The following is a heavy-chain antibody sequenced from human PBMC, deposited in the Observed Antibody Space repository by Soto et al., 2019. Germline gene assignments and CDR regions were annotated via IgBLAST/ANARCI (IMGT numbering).Heavy chain of an antibody. CDR3: AKDLDILTGPPRYYFDY. CDR2: ISGTGGTT. Sequence: EVQLLESGGGLVQPGGSLRLSCAASGFTFSSYAMSWVRQAPGKGLEWVSGISGTGGTTYYADSVKGRFTISRDNSKNTLYLQMNSQRAEDTAVYYCAKDLDILTGPPRYYFDYWGQGTLVTVSS. J-gene: IGHJ4*02. V-gene: IGHV3-23*01. D-gene: IGHD3-9*01. CDR1: GFTFSSYA.